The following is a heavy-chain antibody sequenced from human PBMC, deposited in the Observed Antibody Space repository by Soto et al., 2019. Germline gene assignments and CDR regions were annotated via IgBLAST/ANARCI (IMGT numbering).Heavy chain of an antibody. J-gene: IGHJ5*02. CDR2: IIPILGIA. Sequence: QVQLVQSGAEVKKPGSSVKVSCKASGGTFSSYTISWVRQAPGQGLEWMGRIIPILGIANYAQKFQGRVTISADNSTSTAYITLSCLRSEATAVYTRAREQPHSWWCDPWGQGTLVTVSP. D-gene: IGHD2-15*01. CDR3: AREQPHSWWCDP. V-gene: IGHV1-69*08. CDR1: GGTFSSYT.